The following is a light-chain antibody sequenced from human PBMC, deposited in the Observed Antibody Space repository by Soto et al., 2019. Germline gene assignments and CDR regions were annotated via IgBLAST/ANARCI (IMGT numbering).Light chain of an antibody. CDR1: QDISNY. J-gene: IGKJ4*01. Sequence: DMQMTQSPSSLSASVGDRVTITCHASQDISNYLNWYQQKPGKAPKLLIYDASNLETGVPSRFSGSGSGTDFTFTISSLKPEDIATYYCQQYDNLPALTFGGGTKVDIK. CDR2: DAS. V-gene: IGKV1-33*01. CDR3: QQYDNLPALT.